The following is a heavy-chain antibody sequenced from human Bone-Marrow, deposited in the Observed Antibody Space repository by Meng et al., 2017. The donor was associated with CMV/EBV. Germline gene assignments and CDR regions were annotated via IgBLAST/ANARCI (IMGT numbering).Heavy chain of an antibody. J-gene: IGHJ3*02. D-gene: IGHD5-24*01. V-gene: IGHV3-30*02. CDR3: ARVMAPDDAFDI. CDR1: GFTFSSYG. Sequence: GESLKISCAASGFTFSSYGMHWVRQAPGKGLEWVAFIRYDGSNKYYADSVKGRFTISRDNSKNTLYLQMNSLRAEETAVYYCARVMAPDDAFDIWGQGTRVTVSS. CDR2: IRYDGSNK.